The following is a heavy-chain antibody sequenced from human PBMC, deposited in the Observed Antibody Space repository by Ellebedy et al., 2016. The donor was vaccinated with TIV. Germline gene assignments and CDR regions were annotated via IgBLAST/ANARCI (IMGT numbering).Heavy chain of an antibody. CDR3: ASLMAVAGHVLH. CDR2: VYYRGST. V-gene: IGHV4-39*01. J-gene: IGHJ4*02. Sequence: SETLSLTCTVAGGSISTNLHYWAWIRQSPGKGLEWIGSVYYRGSTYYSPSLKSRVTISVDTSKNQFSLRLNSVTAADTAVYYCASLMAVAGHVLHWGQGALVTVSS. CDR1: GGSISTNLHY. D-gene: IGHD6-19*01.